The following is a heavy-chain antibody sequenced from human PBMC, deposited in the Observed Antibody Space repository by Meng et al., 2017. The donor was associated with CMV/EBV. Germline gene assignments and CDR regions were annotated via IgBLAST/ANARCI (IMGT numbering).Heavy chain of an antibody. J-gene: IGHJ4*02. CDR1: GGSFSGYY. V-gene: IGHV4-34*01. D-gene: IGHD3-16*02. Sequence: QVPLQQWGAGLLKPSETLSLPCAVYGGSFSGYYWSWIRQPPGKGLEWIGEINHSGSTNYNPSLKSRVTISVDTSKNQFSLKLSSVTAADTAVYYCARGRGVGDYVWGSYRSRGVYFDYWGQGTLVTVSS. CDR3: ARGRGVGDYVWGSYRSRGVYFDY. CDR2: INHSGST.